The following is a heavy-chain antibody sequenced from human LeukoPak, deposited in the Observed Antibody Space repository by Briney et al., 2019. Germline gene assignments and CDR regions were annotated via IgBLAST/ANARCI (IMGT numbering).Heavy chain of an antibody. D-gene: IGHD6-13*01. CDR1: GYSFTSYW. CDR2: IDPSDSYT. Sequence: GESLRMSCKGSGYSFTSYWISWVRQMPGKGLEWMGRIDPSDSYTNYSPSFEGHVTISADKSISTAYLQWSSLKASDTAMYYCARHREGSSWADYWGPGTPVTVSS. V-gene: IGHV5-10-1*01. CDR3: ARHREGSSWADY. J-gene: IGHJ4*01.